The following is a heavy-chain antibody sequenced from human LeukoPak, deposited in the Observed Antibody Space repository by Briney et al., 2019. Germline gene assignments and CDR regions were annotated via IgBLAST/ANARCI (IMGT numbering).Heavy chain of an antibody. V-gene: IGHV1-8*01. Sequence: ASVKVSCKASGGTFSSYGINWVRQATGQGLEWVGWMNPNSGNTGYAQKFQGRVTMTRNTSISTAYMELTSLRSEDTAVYYCAREYQLLGTVYNYFDPWGQGTLVTVSS. D-gene: IGHD2-2*01. CDR1: GGTFSSYG. CDR2: MNPNSGNT. CDR3: AREYQLLGTVYNYFDP. J-gene: IGHJ5*02.